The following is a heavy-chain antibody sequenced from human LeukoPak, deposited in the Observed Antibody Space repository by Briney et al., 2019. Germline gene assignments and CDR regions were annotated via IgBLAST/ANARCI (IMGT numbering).Heavy chain of an antibody. J-gene: IGHJ2*01. D-gene: IGHD6-19*01. Sequence: GGSLRLSCAASGSTFSDYGMHWVRQAPGKGLEWVAVISYDGSNKHYVDSVKGRFTVSRDNSQKTLYLQMNGLRAEDTAVYYCVGGPGWVFDLWGRGTLVTVSS. CDR1: GSTFSDYG. V-gene: IGHV3-30*03. CDR2: ISYDGSNK. CDR3: VGGPGWVFDL.